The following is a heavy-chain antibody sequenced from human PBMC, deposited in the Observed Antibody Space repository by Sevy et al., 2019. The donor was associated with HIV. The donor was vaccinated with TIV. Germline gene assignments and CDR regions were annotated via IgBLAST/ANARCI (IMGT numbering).Heavy chain of an antibody. D-gene: IGHD6-6*01. CDR1: GYSFTSYW. CDR3: ARYRYSSSPY. V-gene: IGHV5-10-1*01. CDR2: IDPSDSYT. Sequence: GESLKISCKGSGYSFTSYWISWVRQMPGKGLEWMGRIDPSDSYTNYSPSFQGHVTISVDKSISTAYLQWSGLKASDTAIYYCARYRYSSSPYWGQGTLVTVSS. J-gene: IGHJ4*02.